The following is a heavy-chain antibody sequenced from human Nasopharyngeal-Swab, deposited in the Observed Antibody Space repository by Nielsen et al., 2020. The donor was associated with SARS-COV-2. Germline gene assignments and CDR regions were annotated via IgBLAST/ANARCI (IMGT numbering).Heavy chain of an antibody. V-gene: IGHV1-24*01. CDR1: GYTLTELS. CDR2: FDPEDVET. D-gene: IGHD2-15*01. J-gene: IGHJ5*02. CDR3: ATLMAGGGSLGNWFDP. Sequence: ASVKVSCKVSGYTLTELSMHWVRQAPGKGLEWMGGFDPEDVETIYAQKFQGRVTMTEDTSTDTAYMELSSLRSEDTAVYYCATLMAGGGSLGNWFDPWGQGTLVTVSS.